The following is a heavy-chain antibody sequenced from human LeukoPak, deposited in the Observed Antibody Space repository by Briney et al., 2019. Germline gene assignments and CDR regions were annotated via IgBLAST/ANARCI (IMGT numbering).Heavy chain of an antibody. V-gene: IGHV3-30*18. D-gene: IGHD4-17*01. J-gene: IGHJ4*02. CDR1: GFTFSSYG. CDR2: ISYDGSNK. Sequence: GGSLRLSCAASGFTFSSYGMHWVRQAPGKGLEWVAVISYDGSNKYYADSVKGRFTISRDNSKNTLYLQMNSLRAEDTAVYYCAKLYGDYSFDCWGQGTLVTVSS. CDR3: AKLYGDYSFDC.